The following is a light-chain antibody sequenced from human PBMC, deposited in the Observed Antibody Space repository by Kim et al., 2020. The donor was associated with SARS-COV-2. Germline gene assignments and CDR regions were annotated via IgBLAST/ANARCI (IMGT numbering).Light chain of an antibody. CDR1: SSDVGGYDY. V-gene: IGLV2-14*03. CDR3: SSCTTSSTYV. Sequence: GQSLTISCTGTSSDVGGYDYFSWYQHHPGKAPKLMIYDVSKRPSGVSNRFSGSKSGNTASLTISGLQADDEADYFCSSCTTSSTYVFGTGTKVTVL. CDR2: DVS. J-gene: IGLJ1*01.